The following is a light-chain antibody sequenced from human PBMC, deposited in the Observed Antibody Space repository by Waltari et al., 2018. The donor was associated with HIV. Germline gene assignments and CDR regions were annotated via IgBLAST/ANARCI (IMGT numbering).Light chain of an antibody. Sequence: LTQSPATLSLSPGEGAVLSCRASQSVSNSYVAWYQQKVGQAPSLLIYGASRRAIGIPDRFSGSGSGTDFTLTISGLEPEDFAVYYCQQYGSSPITFGQGTRLEIK. V-gene: IGKV3-20*01. CDR2: GAS. CDR1: QSVSNSY. J-gene: IGKJ5*01. CDR3: QQYGSSPIT.